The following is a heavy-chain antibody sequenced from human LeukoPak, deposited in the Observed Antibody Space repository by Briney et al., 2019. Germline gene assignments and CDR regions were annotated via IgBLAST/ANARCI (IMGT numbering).Heavy chain of an antibody. V-gene: IGHV3-21*05. Sequence: GGSLRLSCAASGFSFSTHSMNWVRQAPGKGLEWVSYISHTANDIYYGESVRGRFTISRDNAKNSVYLQMHSLRAEDTAVYYCAGDGTGVLPGDAFDIWSQGTMATVSS. CDR2: ISHTANDI. CDR3: AGDGTGVLPGDAFDI. J-gene: IGHJ3*02. D-gene: IGHD1-1*01. CDR1: GFSFSTHS.